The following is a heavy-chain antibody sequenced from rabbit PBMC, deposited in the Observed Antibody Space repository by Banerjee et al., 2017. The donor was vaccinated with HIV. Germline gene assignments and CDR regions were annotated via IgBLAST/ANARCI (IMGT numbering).Heavy chain of an antibody. J-gene: IGHJ4*01. CDR1: GFSFSSSYY. CDR2: IYAGSSGST. CDR3: ARDGASGYNFNL. V-gene: IGHV1S40*01. Sequence: QSVEESGGDLVKPGASLTLTCTASGFSFSSSYYMCWVRQAPGKGLEWIGCIYAGSSGSTWYASWAKGRFTISKTSSTTVTLQMTSLTAADTATYFCARDGASGYNFNLWGPGTLVTVS. D-gene: IGHD1-1*01.